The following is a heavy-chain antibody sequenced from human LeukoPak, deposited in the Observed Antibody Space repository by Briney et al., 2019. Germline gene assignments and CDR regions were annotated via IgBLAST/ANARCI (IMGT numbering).Heavy chain of an antibody. Sequence: SETLSLTCSVSGGSFSGYYGSWIRQPPGKGLEWIGYVYYSWCPIYNPPLKSRVTLSLDSSKNQFFLKLNPVTPADTAIYFCARQGTTLTTVRTLDIWGQGTMHSVPS. CDR2: VYYSWCP. CDR1: GGSFSGYY. CDR3: ARQGTTLTTVRTLDI. D-gene: IGHD4-17*01. J-gene: IGHJ3*02. V-gene: IGHV4-59*01.